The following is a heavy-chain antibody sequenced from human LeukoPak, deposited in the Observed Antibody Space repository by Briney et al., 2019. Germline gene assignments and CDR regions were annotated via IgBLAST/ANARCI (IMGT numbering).Heavy chain of an antibody. J-gene: IGHJ3*02. CDR3: AREGVVPAAIRAFDI. CDR1: GYTFTGYY. CDR2: INPNSGGT. Sequence: ASVKVSCKASGYTFTGYYMHWVRQAPGQGLEWMGWINPNSGGTNYAQKFQGRVTMTRDTSISTAYMELSRLRSDDTAVYYCAREGVVPAAIRAFDIWGQGTMVTVSS. D-gene: IGHD2-2*01. V-gene: IGHV1-2*02.